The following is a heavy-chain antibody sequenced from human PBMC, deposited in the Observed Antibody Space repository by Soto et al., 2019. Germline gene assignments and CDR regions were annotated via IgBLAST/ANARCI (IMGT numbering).Heavy chain of an antibody. CDR1: GGSISSGGYY. J-gene: IGHJ4*01. CDR3: ARGVHN. V-gene: IGHV4-31*03. CDR2: ISDSGST. Sequence: QVQLQESGPGLVQPSQTLSLTCTVSGGSISSGGYYWSWIRQHPGTGLEWIGHISDSGSTYYNTDVKSRVNLSVDTSRNQFYLIVNAVNAADTAVYSCARGVHNWGQVTLVTGSS.